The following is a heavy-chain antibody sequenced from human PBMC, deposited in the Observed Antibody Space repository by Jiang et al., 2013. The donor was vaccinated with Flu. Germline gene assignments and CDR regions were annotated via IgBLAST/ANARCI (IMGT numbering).Heavy chain of an antibody. CDR1: GYTFTSYA. V-gene: IGHV1-3*01. CDR3: ARVGSYYYDSSGYYYDY. Sequence: SGAEVKKPGASVKVSCKASGYTFTSYAMHWVRQAPGQRLEWMGWINAGNGNTKYSQKFQGRVTITRDTSASTAYMELSSLRSEDTAVYYCARVGSYYYDSSGYYYDYWGQGTLVTVSS. CDR2: INAGNGNT. D-gene: IGHD3-22*01. J-gene: IGHJ4*02.